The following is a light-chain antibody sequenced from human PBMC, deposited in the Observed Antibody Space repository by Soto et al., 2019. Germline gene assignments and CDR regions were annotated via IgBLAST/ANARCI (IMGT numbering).Light chain of an antibody. CDR3: SSYTSSNTLVV. Sequence: QSALTQPASVSGSPGQSITISCTGTSSDVGGYNCVSWYQQHPGKAPKLMIYEVSNRPSGVSNRFSGSKSGNTASLTISGLQTEDEADYYCSSYTSSNTLVVFGGGTKVTVL. CDR2: EVS. J-gene: IGLJ2*01. CDR1: SSDVGGYNC. V-gene: IGLV2-14*01.